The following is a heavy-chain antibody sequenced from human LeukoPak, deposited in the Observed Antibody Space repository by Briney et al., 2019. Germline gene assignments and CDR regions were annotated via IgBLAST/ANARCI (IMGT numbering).Heavy chain of an antibody. CDR2: ISSSSSYI. V-gene: IGHV3-21*01. Sequence: PGGSLRLSCAASGFTFSSYEMNWVRQAPGKGLEWVSSISSSSSYIYYADSVKGRFTISRDNAKNSLYLQMNSLRAEDTAVYYCAREGHYYDSSGQFDYWGQGTLVTVSS. CDR3: AREGHYYDSSGQFDY. D-gene: IGHD3-22*01. CDR1: GFTFSSYE. J-gene: IGHJ4*02.